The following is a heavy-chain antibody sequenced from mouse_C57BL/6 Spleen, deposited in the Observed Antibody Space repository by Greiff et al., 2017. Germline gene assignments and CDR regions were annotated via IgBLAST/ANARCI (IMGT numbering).Heavy chain of an antibody. CDR2: INPNNGGT. D-gene: IGHD1-1*01. CDR3: ARGYYGSSDYAMDY. J-gene: IGHJ4*01. Sequence: VQLQQSGSELVKPGASVKIPCKASGYTFTDYNMDWVKQSHGKSLEWIGDINPNNGGTIYNQKFKGKATLTVDKSSSTAYMELRSLTSEDTAVYYCARGYYGSSDYAMDYWGQGTSVTVSS. CDR1: GYTFTDYN. V-gene: IGHV1-18*01.